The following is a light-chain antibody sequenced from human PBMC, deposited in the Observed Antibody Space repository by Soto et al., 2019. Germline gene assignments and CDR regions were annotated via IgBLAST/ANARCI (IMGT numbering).Light chain of an antibody. CDR2: AAS. CDR3: QQSFSKFLYT. Sequence: DIQMTQSPSSLSASVGDRVTITCRASQSISSYLNWYQQKPGKDPKLLIYAASSLQSGVPSRFSGSGSGTDFTLTISSLQPEDFATYYCQQSFSKFLYTFGQGTKREIK. CDR1: QSISSY. J-gene: IGKJ2*01. V-gene: IGKV1-39*01.